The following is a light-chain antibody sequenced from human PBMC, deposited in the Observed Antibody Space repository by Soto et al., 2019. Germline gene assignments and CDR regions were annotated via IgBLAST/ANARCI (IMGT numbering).Light chain of an antibody. CDR1: ISDVGGYNY. J-gene: IGLJ1*01. V-gene: IGLV2-8*01. CDR3: SSYAGSSNV. Sequence: HSALTQPPSASGSPGRSVAISCTGTISDVGGYNYVSWYQQHPGKAPKLMIYEVNKRPSGVPDRFSGSKSGNTASLTVSGLQAEDEADYYCSSYAGSSNVFRTGTKVTVL. CDR2: EVN.